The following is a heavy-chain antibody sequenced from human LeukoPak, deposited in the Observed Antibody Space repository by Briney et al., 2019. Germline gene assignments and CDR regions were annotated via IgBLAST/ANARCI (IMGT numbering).Heavy chain of an antibody. Sequence: GGSLRLSCAASGFTFSSYSMNWVRQAPGKGLEWVSSITSSSSYIYYADSVKGRFTISRDNAKNSLYLQMNSLRTEDTAVYYCVRDGSSWGNFDYWGQGTLVSVSS. CDR1: GFTFSSYS. CDR2: ITSSSSYI. CDR3: VRDGSSWGNFDY. D-gene: IGHD7-27*01. J-gene: IGHJ4*02. V-gene: IGHV3-21*01.